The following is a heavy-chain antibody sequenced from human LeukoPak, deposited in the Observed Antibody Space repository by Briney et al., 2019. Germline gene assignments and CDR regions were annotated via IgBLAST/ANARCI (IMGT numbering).Heavy chain of an antibody. CDR3: ARQRQQLVKRIDY. D-gene: IGHD6-13*01. CDR1: GGSISSSSYY. V-gene: IGHV4-39*01. Sequence: SETLSLTCTVSGGSISSSSYYWGWIRQPPGKGLEWIGSIYYSGSTYYNPSLKSRVTISVDTSKNQFSLKLSSVTAADTAVYYCARQRQQLVKRIDYWGQGTLATVSS. CDR2: IYYSGST. J-gene: IGHJ4*02.